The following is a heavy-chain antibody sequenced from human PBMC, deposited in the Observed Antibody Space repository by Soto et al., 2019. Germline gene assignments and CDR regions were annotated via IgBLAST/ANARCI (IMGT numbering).Heavy chain of an antibody. CDR2: ISGSGGST. CDR3: AKDPGAGCSSTSCYNYYGMDV. D-gene: IGHD2-2*01. J-gene: IGHJ6*02. CDR1: GFTFSSYA. Sequence: GGSLRLSCAASGFTFSSYAMSWVRQAPGKGLEWVSAISGSGGSTYYADSVKGRFTISRDNSKNTLYLQMNSLRAEDTAVYYCAKDPGAGCSSTSCYNYYGMDVWGQGTTVTVSS. V-gene: IGHV3-23*01.